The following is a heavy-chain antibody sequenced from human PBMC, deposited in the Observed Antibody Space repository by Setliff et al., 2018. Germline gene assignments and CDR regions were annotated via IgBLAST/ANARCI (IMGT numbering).Heavy chain of an antibody. Sequence: ASVKVSCKASGYAFTSYYMHWVRQAPGQGLEWMGIINPSGGSTSYAQKFQGRVTMTRDTSTSTVYMELSSLRSEDTAVYYCARDEGSGWYVGYWGQGTLVTVSS. CDR1: GYAFTSYY. J-gene: IGHJ4*02. D-gene: IGHD6-19*01. CDR2: INPSGGST. CDR3: ARDEGSGWYVGY. V-gene: IGHV1-46*01.